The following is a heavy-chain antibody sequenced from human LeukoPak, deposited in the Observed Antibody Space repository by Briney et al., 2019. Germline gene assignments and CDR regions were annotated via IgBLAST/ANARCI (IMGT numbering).Heavy chain of an antibody. V-gene: IGHV1-18*04. CDR1: GYTFTSYG. CDR2: ISAYNGNT. CDR3: ARDQRMWYSSGWPYFDY. D-gene: IGHD6-19*01. Sequence: GASVKVSCKASGYTFTSYGISWVRQAPGQGIEWMGWISAYNGNTNYAQKLQGRVTMTTDTSTSTAYMELRSLRSDDTAVYYCARDQRMWYSSGWPYFDYWGQGTLVTVSS. J-gene: IGHJ4*02.